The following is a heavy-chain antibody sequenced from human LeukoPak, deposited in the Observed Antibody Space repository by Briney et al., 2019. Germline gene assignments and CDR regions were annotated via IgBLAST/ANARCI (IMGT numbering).Heavy chain of an antibody. D-gene: IGHD6-6*01. CDR3: ARGRQLVAH. CDR2: IHHTGST. V-gene: IGHV4-38-2*02. CDR1: GYSISSGYY. Sequence: SETLSLTCTVSGYSISSGYYWGWIRQPPGKGLEWIGNIHHTGSTYNNPSLKSRVTISVDTSENQFSLKLSSVTAADTAVYFCARGRQLVAHWGQGTLVTVSS. J-gene: IGHJ5*02.